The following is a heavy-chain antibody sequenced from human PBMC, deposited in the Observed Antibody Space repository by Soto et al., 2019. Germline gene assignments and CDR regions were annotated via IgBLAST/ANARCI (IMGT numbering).Heavy chain of an antibody. CDR2: IGSAGDT. CDR1: GFTLSSYD. D-gene: IGHD3-10*01. CDR3: VRVEYYGSGSWHYDY. Sequence: EVQLVESGGGLVQPGGSLRLSCAASGFTLSSYDMHWVRQVTGKGLEWVSTIGSAGDTYYPGSVKGRFTISRENAKNSLYLQMNSLRAGDTAVYYCVRVEYYGSGSWHYDYWGQGTLVTVSS. J-gene: IGHJ4*02. V-gene: IGHV3-13*01.